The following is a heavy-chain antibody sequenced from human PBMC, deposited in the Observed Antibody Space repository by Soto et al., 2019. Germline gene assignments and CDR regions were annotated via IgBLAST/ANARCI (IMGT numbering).Heavy chain of an antibody. CDR3: AREMGYCSGGSCYPGQAFDI. CDR1: GGSISSYY. Sequence: PSETLSLTCTVSGGSISSYYWSWIRQPPGKGLEWIGYIYYSGSTNYNPSLKSRVTISVDTSKNQFSLKLSSVTAADTAVYYCAREMGYCSGGSCYPGQAFDIWGQGTMVTVSS. D-gene: IGHD2-15*01. CDR2: IYYSGST. J-gene: IGHJ3*02. V-gene: IGHV4-59*01.